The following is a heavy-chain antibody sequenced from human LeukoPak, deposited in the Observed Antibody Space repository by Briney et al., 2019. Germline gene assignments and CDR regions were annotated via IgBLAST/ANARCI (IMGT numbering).Heavy chain of an antibody. D-gene: IGHD2-15*01. J-gene: IGHJ3*02. CDR1: GYSFTSYW. V-gene: IGHV5-51*01. Sequence: GESLKISCKGSGYSFTSYWIGWVRQMPGKGLEWMGIIYPGDSDTRYSPSFQGQVTISADKSISTAYLQWSSLKASDTAMYYCARTFPYCSGGSCYGDAFDIWGQGTMATVSS. CDR2: IYPGDSDT. CDR3: ARTFPYCSGGSCYGDAFDI.